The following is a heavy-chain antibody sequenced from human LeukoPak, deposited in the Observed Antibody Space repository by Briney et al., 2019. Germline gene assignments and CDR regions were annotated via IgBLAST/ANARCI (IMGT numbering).Heavy chain of an antibody. J-gene: IGHJ4*02. CDR2: ISSSGSTI. CDR1: GFTFSDYY. D-gene: IGHD1-26*01. V-gene: IGHV3-11*01. Sequence: GGSLRLSCAASGFTFSDYYMSWIRQAPGKGLEWVSYISSSGSTIYYAGSVKGRFTISRDNAKNSLYLQMNSLRAEDTAVYYCARGQWELLLPTFDYWGQGTLVTVSS. CDR3: ARGQWELLLPTFDY.